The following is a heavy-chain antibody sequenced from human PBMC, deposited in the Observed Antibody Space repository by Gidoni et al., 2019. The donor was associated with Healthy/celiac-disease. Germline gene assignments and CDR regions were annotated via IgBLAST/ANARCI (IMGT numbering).Heavy chain of an antibody. CDR2: ISYDGSNK. D-gene: IGHD2-15*01. CDR1: GFTFRSYA. Sequence: QVQLVESGGGVVQPGRSLRLSCAASGFTFRSYAIHWVRQAPGKGLEWVAVISYDGSNKYYADSVKGRFTISRDNSKNTLYLQMNSLRAEDTAVYYCARDGREYCSGGSCYLRPLDYWGQGTLVTVSS. CDR3: ARDGREYCSGGSCYLRPLDY. J-gene: IGHJ4*02. V-gene: IGHV3-30-3*01.